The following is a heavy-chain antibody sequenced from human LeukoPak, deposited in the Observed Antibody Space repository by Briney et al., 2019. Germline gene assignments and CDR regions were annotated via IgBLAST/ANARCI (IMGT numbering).Heavy chain of an antibody. V-gene: IGHV5-51*01. Sequence: GESLKISCKGSGYSFTSYWIAWVRQMPGKGLEWMGIIYPGDSDTKYSPSFQGQVTISGDKSISTAYLQWSTLKASDTAMYYCARLHWGNSGRYLDYWGQGTLVTVSS. CDR3: ARLHWGNSGRYLDY. J-gene: IGHJ4*02. CDR1: GYSFTSYW. D-gene: IGHD1-26*01. CDR2: IYPGDSDT.